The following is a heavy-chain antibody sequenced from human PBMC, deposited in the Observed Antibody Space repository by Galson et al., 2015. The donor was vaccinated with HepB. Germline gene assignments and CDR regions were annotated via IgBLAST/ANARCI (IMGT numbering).Heavy chain of an antibody. CDR1: GYTFTSYG. CDR2: ISAYNGNT. V-gene: IGHV1-18*01. J-gene: IGHJ6*03. D-gene: IGHD2-2*02. CDR3: ARRARTRAGELGYCSSTSCYTNYYYYYMDV. Sequence: SVKVSCKASGYTFTSYGISWVRQAPGQGLEWMGWISAYNGNTNYAQMLQGRVTMTTDTSTSTAYMELRSLRSDDTAVYYCARRARTRAGELGYCSSTSCYTNYYYYYMDVWGKGTTVTVSS.